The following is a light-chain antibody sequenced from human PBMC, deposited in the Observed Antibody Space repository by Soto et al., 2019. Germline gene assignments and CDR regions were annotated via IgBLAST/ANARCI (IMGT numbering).Light chain of an antibody. V-gene: IGKV1-39*01. CDR3: QQSHSAPFT. Sequence: DIQMTQSPFSLSASLGDRVTITCRASQSISDYLNWYQQKPGKGPKLLIFAASSFQVGVPSRFSGSGSGTAFTLTISSLQPEDFATYFCQQSHSAPFTFGPGTTVDIK. J-gene: IGKJ3*01. CDR1: QSISDY. CDR2: AAS.